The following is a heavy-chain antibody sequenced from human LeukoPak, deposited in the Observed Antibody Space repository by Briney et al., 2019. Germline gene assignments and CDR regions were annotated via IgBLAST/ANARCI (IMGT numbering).Heavy chain of an antibody. J-gene: IGHJ4*02. D-gene: IGHD3-3*01. CDR3: AKQGRNDFVDS. Sequence: PGGSLRLSCAASGFAFSRYWMHWVRQAPGKGLVWVSRINSDGRSAVYADSVKGRFTISRDNAKNTLYLQMDSLRAEDTAVYYCAKQGRNDFVDSWGQGTLVTVSS. CDR2: INSDGRSA. V-gene: IGHV3-74*01. CDR1: GFAFSRYW.